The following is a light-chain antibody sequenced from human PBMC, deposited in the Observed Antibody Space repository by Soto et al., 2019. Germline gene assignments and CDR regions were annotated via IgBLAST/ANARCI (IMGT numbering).Light chain of an antibody. CDR2: GAS. J-gene: IGKJ2*01. Sequence: EIVLTQSPGTLSLSPGERATLSCRASQNVSSNYLAWYQQRPGQAPRLLIHGASTRATGVPDRISGSGSGTDFTLTISSLQSEDFAVYYCQQYNNWPRTFGQGTKLEIK. V-gene: IGKV3-15*01. CDR3: QQYNNWPRT. CDR1: QNVSSN.